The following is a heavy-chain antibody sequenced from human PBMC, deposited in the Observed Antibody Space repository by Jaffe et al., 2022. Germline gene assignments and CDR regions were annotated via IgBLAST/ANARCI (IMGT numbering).Heavy chain of an antibody. CDR3: AHNSVAFRTYYYGSGSYYNCFDY. CDR2: IYWNDDK. J-gene: IGHJ4*02. CDR1: GFSLSTSGVG. Sequence: QITLKESGPTLVKPTQTLTLTCTFSGFSLSTSGVGVGWIRQPPGKALEWLALIYWNDDKRYSPSLKSRLTITKDTSKNQVVLTMTNMDPVDTATYYCAHNSVAFRTYYYGSGSYYNCFDYWGQGTLVTVSS. V-gene: IGHV2-5*01. D-gene: IGHD3-10*01.